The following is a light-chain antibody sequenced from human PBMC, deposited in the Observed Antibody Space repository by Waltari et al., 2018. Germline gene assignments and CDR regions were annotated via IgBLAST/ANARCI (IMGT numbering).Light chain of an antibody. J-gene: IGKJ1*01. Sequence: DIVMTQSPDSLAVSLDERATINCKSSQSVLYSSNNKNYLAWYQQKPGQPPKLLMYWASTRESGVPDRFSGSGSGTDFTLNISSLQAEDVAVYYCLQYYEIPRTFGQGTKVEIK. CDR3: LQYYEIPRT. CDR2: WAS. V-gene: IGKV4-1*01. CDR1: QSVLYSSNNKNY.